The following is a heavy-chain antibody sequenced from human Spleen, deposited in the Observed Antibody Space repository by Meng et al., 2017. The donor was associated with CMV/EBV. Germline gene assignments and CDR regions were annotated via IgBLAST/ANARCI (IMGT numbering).Heavy chain of an antibody. Sequence: SYGMHWVRQAPGKGLEWVAVIWYDGSNKYYADSVKGRFTISRDNSKNTLYLQMNSLRAEDTAVYYCAKEGPRGYYDFWSGYPYYFDYWGQGTLVTVPS. D-gene: IGHD3-3*01. CDR2: IWYDGSNK. CDR3: AKEGPRGYYDFWSGYPYYFDY. J-gene: IGHJ4*02. CDR1: SYG. V-gene: IGHV3-33*06.